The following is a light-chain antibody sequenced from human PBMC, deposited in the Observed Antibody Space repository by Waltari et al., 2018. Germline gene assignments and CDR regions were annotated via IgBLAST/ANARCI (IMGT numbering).Light chain of an antibody. CDR1: QSVLYQSNDQNY. CDR3: QQYYRIRT. CDR2: WAS. Sequence: DIVMTQSPDSLAVSLGERATLNCKSSQSVLYQSNDQNYLAWYQQKPGQAPKLLISWASTRNSRVPARFSGSVSGTDFTLTISILQAEDVAVYHCQQYYRIRTFDQGTKVEI. V-gene: IGKV4-1*01. J-gene: IGKJ1*01.